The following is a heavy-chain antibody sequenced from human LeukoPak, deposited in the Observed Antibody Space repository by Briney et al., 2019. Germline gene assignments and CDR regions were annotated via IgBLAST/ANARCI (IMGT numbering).Heavy chain of an antibody. CDR2: SYYTGST. Sequence: SETLSLTCTVSGGSVSTYHWGWIRQPPGKGLEWIGYSYYTGSTNYNPSLTGRVTISVDMSKNQFSLKLISVTAADTAVYHCVRVRGGYDAIDHWGQGTLVTVSS. V-gene: IGHV4-59*02. D-gene: IGHD5-12*01. CDR1: GGSVSTYH. J-gene: IGHJ4*02. CDR3: VRVRGGYDAIDH.